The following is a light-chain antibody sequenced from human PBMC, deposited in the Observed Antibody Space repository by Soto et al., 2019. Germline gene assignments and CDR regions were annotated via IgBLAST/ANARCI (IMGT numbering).Light chain of an antibody. CDR3: QTYDSSLSALVI. CDR1: NSNIGAGYD. CDR2: GNF. J-gene: IGLJ2*01. Sequence: QSVLTQPPSVSGAPVQRVTISCTGSNSNIGAGYDVHWYQQLPGTAPKLLIYGNFNRPSGVPDRFSGSKSGTSASLAITGLQAVDEADYYCQTYDSSLSALVIFGGGTKLTVL. V-gene: IGLV1-40*01.